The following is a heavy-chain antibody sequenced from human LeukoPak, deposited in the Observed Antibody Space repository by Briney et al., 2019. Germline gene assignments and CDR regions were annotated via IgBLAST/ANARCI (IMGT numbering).Heavy chain of an antibody. CDR3: ARGLNKRDSSGWRYWYFDL. CDR2: ISGSGGST. D-gene: IGHD6-19*01. V-gene: IGHV3-23*01. J-gene: IGHJ2*01. CDR1: GFTFSSYA. Sequence: GGSLRLSCAASGFTFSSYAMSWVRQAPGKGLEWVSAISGSGGSTYYADSVKGRFTISRDNSKNTLYLQMNSLRAEDTAVYYCARGLNKRDSSGWRYWYFDLWGRGTLVTVSS.